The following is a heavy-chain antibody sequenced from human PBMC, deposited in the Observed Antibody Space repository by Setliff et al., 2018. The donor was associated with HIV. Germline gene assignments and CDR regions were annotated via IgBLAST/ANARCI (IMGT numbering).Heavy chain of an antibody. Sequence: SETLSLTCTVSGGSINSGGYYWTWVRQHPGKGLQWIGYIYYIGGAYYNPSLESRVTVSLDTSKNHFSLNLSSVTAADTAVYYCARESMLRGLRHAVDIWGQGTMVTVSS. V-gene: IGHV4-31*03. D-gene: IGHD3-10*01. CDR1: GGSINSGGYY. CDR3: ARESMLRGLRHAVDI. CDR2: IYYIGGA. J-gene: IGHJ3*02.